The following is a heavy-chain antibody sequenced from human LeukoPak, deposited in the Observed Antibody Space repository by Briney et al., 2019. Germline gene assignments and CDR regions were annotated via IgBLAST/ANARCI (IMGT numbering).Heavy chain of an antibody. CDR1: GFTFSSYA. V-gene: IGHV3-23*01. J-gene: IGHJ4*02. D-gene: IGHD1-26*01. CDR3: AKSSHSGSPVYCDY. Sequence: GGSLRLSCAASGFTFSSYAMSWARQAPGKGLEWVSAISGSGGSTYYADSVKGRFTISRDNSKNTVNLQMNSLRAEDTAIYHCAKSSHSGSPVYCDYWGQGTLVTVSS. CDR2: ISGSGGST.